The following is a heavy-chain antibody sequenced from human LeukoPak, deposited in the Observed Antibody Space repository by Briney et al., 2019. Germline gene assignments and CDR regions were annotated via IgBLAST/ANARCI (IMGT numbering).Heavy chain of an antibody. V-gene: IGHV1-3*01. Sequence: ASVKVSCKASGYTFTSYAMHWVRQAPGQRLEWMGWINAGNGNTKNSQKFQGRVTITRDTSASTAYMELSSLRSEDTAVYYCARGGGYSYGYVSDYWAREPWSPSPQ. J-gene: IGHJ4*02. CDR1: GYTFTSYA. CDR2: INAGNGNT. D-gene: IGHD5-18*01. CDR3: ARGGGYSYGYVSDY.